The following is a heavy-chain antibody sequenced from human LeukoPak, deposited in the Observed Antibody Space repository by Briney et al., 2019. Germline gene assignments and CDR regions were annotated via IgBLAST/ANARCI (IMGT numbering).Heavy chain of an antibody. CDR1: GFSSSNFW. J-gene: IGHJ4*02. CDR3: ARGTGWIFDY. D-gene: IGHD6-19*01. V-gene: IGHV3-7*01. Sequence: GGSLRLSCAASGFSSSNFWMTWVRQAPGKGLEWVANIKEDGSGRDYVDSVKGRFTISIDNAKNSLHLQMNSLTAEDTAVYYCARGTGWIFDYWGQGTLVTVPS. CDR2: IKEDGSGR.